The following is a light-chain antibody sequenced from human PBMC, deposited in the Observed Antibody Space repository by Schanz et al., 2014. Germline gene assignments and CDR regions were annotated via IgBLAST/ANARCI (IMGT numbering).Light chain of an antibody. CDR2: DNN. CDR1: SSNIGNNY. CDR3: GTWDSSLSAGV. Sequence: QSVLTQPPSVSAAPGQKATISCSGSSSNIGNNYVSWYQHLPGTAPKLLIYDNNKRPSGIPDRFSGSKSGTSATLGITGLQTGDEADYYCGTWDSSLSAGVFGGGTKLTVL. V-gene: IGLV1-51*01. J-gene: IGLJ3*02.